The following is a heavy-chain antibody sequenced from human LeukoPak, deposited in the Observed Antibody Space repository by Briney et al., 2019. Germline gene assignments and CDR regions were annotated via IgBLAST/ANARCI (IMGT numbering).Heavy chain of an antibody. CDR2: ISSSSSYI. CDR1: GFTFSSYS. J-gene: IGHJ4*02. CDR3: ARDSADDSGGYYRDY. D-gene: IGHD3-22*01. Sequence: GGSLRLSCAASGFTFSSYSMNWVRQAPGKGLEWVSSISSSSSYIYYADSVKGRFSISRDNAKNSLYLQMNSLRAEDTAVYYCARDSADDSGGYYRDYWGQGTLVTVSS. V-gene: IGHV3-21*01.